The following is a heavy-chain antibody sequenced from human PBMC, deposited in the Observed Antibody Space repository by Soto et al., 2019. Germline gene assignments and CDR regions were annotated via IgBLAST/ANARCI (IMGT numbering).Heavy chain of an antibody. V-gene: IGHV3-30*18. CDR1: GFTFSSYG. Sequence: PGGSLRLSCAASGFTFSSYGMHWGRQAPGKGLEWVAVISYDGSNKYYADSVKGRFTISRDNSKNTLYLQMNSLRAEDTAVYYCAKVSYRGYSYAYVFYRMDVWGQGTTVTVSS. CDR3: AKVSYRGYSYAYVFYRMDV. J-gene: IGHJ6*02. CDR2: ISYDGSNK. D-gene: IGHD5-18*01.